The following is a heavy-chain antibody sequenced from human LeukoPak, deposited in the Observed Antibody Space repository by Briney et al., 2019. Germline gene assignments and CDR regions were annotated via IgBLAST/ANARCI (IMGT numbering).Heavy chain of an antibody. CDR2: IRYDGSNK. Sequence: GRPLRLSCEASGFTFNSYGMHWVRQAPGKGLEWVAFIRYDGSNKYYADSVKGRFTISRDNSKNTLSLQMNSLRVEDTALYYCAEAQGYATSWSPFDYWGQGTLVTVSS. V-gene: IGHV3-30*02. CDR3: AEAQGYATSWSPFDY. D-gene: IGHD2-2*01. CDR1: GFTFNSYG. J-gene: IGHJ4*02.